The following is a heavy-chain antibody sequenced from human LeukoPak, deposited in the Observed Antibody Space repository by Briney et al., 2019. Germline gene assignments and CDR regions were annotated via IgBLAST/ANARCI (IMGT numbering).Heavy chain of an antibody. V-gene: IGHV3-30*02. J-gene: IGHJ3*02. CDR2: IRFDATIK. CDR3: AESGWYSEGAFDI. Sequence: QTGGSLRLSCAASGFSFSDYGIHWVRQAPGKGLEWVAFIRFDATIKYYADSVKGRFTISRDNSKNTVYFQMNSLRPEDTAVYYCAESGWYSEGAFDIWGQGTMVTVSS. CDR1: GFSFSDYG. D-gene: IGHD6-19*01.